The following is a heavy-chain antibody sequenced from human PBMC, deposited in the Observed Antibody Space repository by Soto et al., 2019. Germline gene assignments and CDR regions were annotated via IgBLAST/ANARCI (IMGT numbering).Heavy chain of an antibody. CDR2: MNPNSGNT. CDR1: GCTFTSYD. CDR3: ARRRGSSSRTTPSWFAP. Sequence: ASVKVSCKASGCTFTSYDINWVRQATGQGLEWMGWMNPNSGNTGYAQTFQGRVTMTRNTSISTAYMELSSLRSEDTAVYYCARRRGSSSRTTPSWFAPWGQGTLVTVSS. V-gene: IGHV1-8*01. J-gene: IGHJ5*02. D-gene: IGHD6-13*01.